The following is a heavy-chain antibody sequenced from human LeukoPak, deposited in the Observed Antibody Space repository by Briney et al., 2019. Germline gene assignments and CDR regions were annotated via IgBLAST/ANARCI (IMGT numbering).Heavy chain of an antibody. CDR3: AGDRSGTTEY. Sequence: SETLSLTCTVSSGSISTSNYYWGWVRQPPGKALEWIGNIFYSGSTYYSPSLKSRVAISVDTSKNQFSLKLSSVTAADTAVYYCAGDRSGTTEYWGQGTLVTVSS. CDR1: SGSISTSNYY. D-gene: IGHD2/OR15-2a*01. J-gene: IGHJ1*01. V-gene: IGHV4-39*07. CDR2: IFYSGST.